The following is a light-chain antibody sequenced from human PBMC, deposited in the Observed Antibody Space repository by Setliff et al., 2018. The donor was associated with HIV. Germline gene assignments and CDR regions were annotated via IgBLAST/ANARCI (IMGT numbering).Light chain of an antibody. V-gene: IGLV8-61*01. CDR2: STN. Sequence: QPVVTQEPSFSVSPGGTVTLTCGLTSGSVSTSYYPSWYQQTPGQAPRTLIYSTNIRSSGVPDRFSGSILGNKAALTITGAQADDESDYYCVLYMGSGMGVFGGGTKVTVL. CDR1: SGSVSTSYY. CDR3: VLYMGSGMGV. J-gene: IGLJ3*02.